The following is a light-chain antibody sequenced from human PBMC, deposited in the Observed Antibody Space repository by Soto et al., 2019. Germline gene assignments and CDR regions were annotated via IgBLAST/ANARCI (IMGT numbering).Light chain of an antibody. CDR2: GNS. CDR1: SSNIGAGYD. J-gene: IGLJ1*01. CDR3: QSFDASVSGSV. Sequence: QSVLTQPPSVSGAPGQRVTTSCTGSSSNIGAGYDVHWYHQLPGTAPKLLIYGNSNRPSGVPDRFSGSKSGTSASLAITGLQAEDEADYYCQSFDASVSGSVFGTGTKVTVL. V-gene: IGLV1-40*01.